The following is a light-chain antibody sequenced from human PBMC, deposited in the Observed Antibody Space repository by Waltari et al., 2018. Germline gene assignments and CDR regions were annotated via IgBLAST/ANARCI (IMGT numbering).Light chain of an antibody. CDR3: QTGGHGTWV. CDR1: SGHSSNV. V-gene: IGLV4-69*01. Sequence: LVVTQSPSPSAPLGASVKLTCSLSSGHSSNVIAWLQQRPEKGPRYLMMVNSDGSLSKGDEIPDRFSGSSSGAERYLTISSLQSDDEADYYCQTGGHGTWVFGGGTKLTVL. CDR2: VNSDGSL. J-gene: IGLJ3*02.